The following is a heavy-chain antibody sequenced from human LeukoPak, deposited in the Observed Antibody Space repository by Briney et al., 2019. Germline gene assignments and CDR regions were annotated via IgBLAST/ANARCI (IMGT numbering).Heavy chain of an antibody. CDR3: ARAARVDYYDSSPYGMDV. J-gene: IGHJ6*02. CDR2: INPNIGGT. CDR1: GHTFTGYF. Sequence: ASVKVSCKAPGHTFTGYFMHWVRQAPGQGLEWMGWINPNIGGTNYAQNFQGRVTMTRDTSISTVYMGLRRLRSDDTAVYYCARAARVDYYDSSPYGMDVWGQGTTVTVSS. D-gene: IGHD3-22*01. V-gene: IGHV1-2*02.